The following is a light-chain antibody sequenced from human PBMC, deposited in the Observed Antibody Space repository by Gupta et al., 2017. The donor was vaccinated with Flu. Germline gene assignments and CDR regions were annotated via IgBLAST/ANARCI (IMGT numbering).Light chain of an antibody. CDR2: AAS. Sequence: DIQLTQSPSFLSASVGDRVTITCRASQGISSYLAWYQLKTGKAPKVLIYAASTLQSGVPSRFSGSGSGTEFTLTISSLQPEDFATYYCQQVNSYPLTFGGGTKVEIK. J-gene: IGKJ4*01. CDR1: QGISSY. V-gene: IGKV1-9*01. CDR3: QQVNSYPLT.